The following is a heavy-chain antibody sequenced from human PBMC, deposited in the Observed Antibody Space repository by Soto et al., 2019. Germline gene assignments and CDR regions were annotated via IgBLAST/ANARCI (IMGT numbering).Heavy chain of an antibody. CDR1: GYSFAGYW. Sequence: GESLKISCKGSGYSFAGYWITWVRQKPGRGLEWMGRIDPSDSQTYYSPSFRGHVTISATKSITTVFLQWSSPRASDTAMYYCARQIYDSDTGPNFQYYFDSWGQGTPVTVSS. D-gene: IGHD3-22*01. J-gene: IGHJ4*02. CDR3: ARQIYDSDTGPNFQYYFDS. CDR2: IDPSDSQT. V-gene: IGHV5-10-1*01.